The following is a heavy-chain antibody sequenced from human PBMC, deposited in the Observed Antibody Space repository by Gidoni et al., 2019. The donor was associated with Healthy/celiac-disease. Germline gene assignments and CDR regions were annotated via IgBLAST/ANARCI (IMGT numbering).Heavy chain of an antibody. J-gene: IGHJ2*01. D-gene: IGHD6-13*01. CDR2: IYYSGST. V-gene: IGHV4-59*01. CDR1: GGSISSYY. Sequence: QVQLQESGPGLVKPSETLSLTCTVSGGSISSYYWSWIRQPPGKGLEWIGYIYYSGSTNYNPSLKSRVTISVDTSKNQFSLKLSSVTAADTAVYYCARDEQLVDNWYFDLWGRGTLVTVSS. CDR3: ARDEQLVDNWYFDL.